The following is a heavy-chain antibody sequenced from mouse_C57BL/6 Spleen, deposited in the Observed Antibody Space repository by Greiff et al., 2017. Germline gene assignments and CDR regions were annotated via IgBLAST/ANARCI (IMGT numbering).Heavy chain of an antibody. CDR1: GYSITSGYY. CDR3: AREGNYAMDY. V-gene: IGHV3-6*01. J-gene: IGHJ4*01. Sequence: EVKVEESGPGLVKPSPSLSLTCSVTGYSITSGYYWNWIRQFPGNKLEWMSYISYDGSNNYNPSLKNRISITLDTSKNTFFLKLNSVTTEDTATYYCAREGNYAMDYWGQGTSVTVSS. CDR2: ISYDGSN.